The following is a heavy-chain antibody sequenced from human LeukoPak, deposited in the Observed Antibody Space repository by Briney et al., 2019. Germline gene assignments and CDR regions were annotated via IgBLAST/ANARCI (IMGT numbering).Heavy chain of an antibody. Sequence: ASVKVSCKASGYTFTSYYMHWVRQAPGQGLEWMGIINLGDGSTSYTQKLQGRVTMTRDTSTSTVFLDLSSLRSEDTAVYYCATAPYSSGSFQHWGQGTLVTVSS. J-gene: IGHJ1*01. CDR2: INLGDGST. D-gene: IGHD3-22*01. CDR1: GYTFTSYY. CDR3: ATAPYSSGSFQH. V-gene: IGHV1-46*01.